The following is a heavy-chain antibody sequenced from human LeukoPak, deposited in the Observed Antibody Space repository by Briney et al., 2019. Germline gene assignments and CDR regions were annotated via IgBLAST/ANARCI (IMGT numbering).Heavy chain of an antibody. V-gene: IGHV3-48*04. J-gene: IGHJ4*02. CDR1: GFTFRNYL. CDR3: AKDILAAGLFFDY. CDR2: ISSTGGTI. Sequence: GGSLRLSCAASGFTFRNYLMNWVRQAPGKGLEWVSFISSTGGTIYYADSVKGRFTISRDNAKNSLFLQMNSLRAEDTAVYYCAKDILAAGLFFDYWGQGVLVTVSS. D-gene: IGHD6-13*01.